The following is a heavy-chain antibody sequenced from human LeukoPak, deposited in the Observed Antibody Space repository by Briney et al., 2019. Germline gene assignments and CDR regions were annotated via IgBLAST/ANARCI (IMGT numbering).Heavy chain of an antibody. Sequence: GGSLRLSCAASGFTFSNYWMYWVRQAPGKGLVWVSRINGGGRTTNYADSVKGRFTISRDNAKNTMHLQMNSLRAEDTAIYYCARPIRGYDGFDIWGQGTMVTVSS. V-gene: IGHV3-74*01. D-gene: IGHD5-12*01. CDR2: INGGGRTT. CDR1: GFTFSNYW. J-gene: IGHJ3*02. CDR3: ARPIRGYDGFDI.